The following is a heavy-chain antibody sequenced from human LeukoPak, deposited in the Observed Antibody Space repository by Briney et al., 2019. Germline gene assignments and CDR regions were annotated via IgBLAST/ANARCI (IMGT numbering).Heavy chain of an antibody. V-gene: IGHV4-4*07. CDR3: ARVRLVRRAPDYYFDY. Sequence: ETLSLTCTVSGDSISNYYRSWIRQPAGKGLEWIARIYTSGSTNYNPSLKSRVTMSVDTSKNQFSLKLSSVTAADTAVYYCARVRLVRRAPDYYFDYWGQGTLVTVSS. D-gene: IGHD3-10*01. CDR1: GDSISNYY. J-gene: IGHJ4*02. CDR2: IYTSGST.